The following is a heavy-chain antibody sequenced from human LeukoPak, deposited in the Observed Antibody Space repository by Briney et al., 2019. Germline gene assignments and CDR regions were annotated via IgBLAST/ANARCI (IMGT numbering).Heavy chain of an antibody. D-gene: IGHD3-22*01. Sequence: GGSLRLSCAASGFTFSDYAMNWVRQAPGKGLEWVSVIYSVGSTYYADSVKGRFTISRDNSKNTLYLQMNALRAEDTAVYCCARGGSSGYYLGYYFDYWGQGTLVTVSS. CDR2: IYSVGST. CDR1: GFTFSDYA. V-gene: IGHV3-53*01. CDR3: ARGGSSGYYLGYYFDY. J-gene: IGHJ4*02.